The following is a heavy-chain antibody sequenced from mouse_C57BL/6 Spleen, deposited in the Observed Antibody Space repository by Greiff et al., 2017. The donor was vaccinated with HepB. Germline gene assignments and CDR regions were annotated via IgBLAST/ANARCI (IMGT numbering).Heavy chain of an antibody. V-gene: IGHV1-80*01. Sequence: VQLQQSGAELVKPGASVKISCKASGYAFSSYWMNWVKQRPGKGLEWIGQIYPGDGDTNYNGKFKGKATLTADKSSSTAYMQLSSLTSEDSAVYFCARGGYYCGSIFYAMDYWGQGTSVTVSS. CDR1: GYAFSSYW. J-gene: IGHJ4*01. CDR3: ARGGYYCGSIFYAMDY. D-gene: IGHD1-1*01. CDR2: IYPGDGDT.